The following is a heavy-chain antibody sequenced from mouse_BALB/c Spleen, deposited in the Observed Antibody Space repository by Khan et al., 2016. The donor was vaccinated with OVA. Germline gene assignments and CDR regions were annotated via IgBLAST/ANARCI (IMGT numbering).Heavy chain of an antibody. Sequence: QIQLVQSGPELKKPGETVKISCKASGHTFTNFGMNWVKQAPGKGLKWMGWINTYTEKPTYADDFNGRFAFSLEASASTAYLQINNLTNEDTATYFCARPPYFSYAMDNWGQGTSVTVSS. CDR3: ARPPYFSYAMDN. CDR1: GHTFTNFG. CDR2: INTYTEKP. D-gene: IGHD2-10*01. J-gene: IGHJ4*01. V-gene: IGHV9-3-1*01.